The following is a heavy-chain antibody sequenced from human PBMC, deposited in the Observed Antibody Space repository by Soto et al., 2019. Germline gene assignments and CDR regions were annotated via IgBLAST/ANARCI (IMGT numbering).Heavy chain of an antibody. CDR3: ARCAVITNWYFDL. J-gene: IGHJ2*01. CDR1: GGSFSGYY. D-gene: IGHD3-22*01. Sequence: SETLSLTCAVYGGSFSGYYWSWIRQPTGKGLEWIGEINHSGSTNYNPSLKSRVTISVDTSKNQFSLKLSPVTAADTAVYYCARCAVITNWYFDLWGCGTLVTVS. CDR2: INHSGST. V-gene: IGHV4-34*01.